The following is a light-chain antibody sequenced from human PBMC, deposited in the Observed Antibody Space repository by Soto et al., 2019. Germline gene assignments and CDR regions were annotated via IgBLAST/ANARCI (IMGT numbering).Light chain of an antibody. CDR1: QSVSSSY. CDR3: QQYDSSPRT. V-gene: IGKV3-20*01. J-gene: IGKJ1*01. CDR2: GAS. Sequence: EIVLTQSPGTLSLSPGERATLSCRASQSVSSSYLAWYQQKPGQAPRLLIYGASRRAAGIPDRFSGSGSGTDFTLTISRLESEDIAVYYCQQYDSSPRTFGQGTKVHI.